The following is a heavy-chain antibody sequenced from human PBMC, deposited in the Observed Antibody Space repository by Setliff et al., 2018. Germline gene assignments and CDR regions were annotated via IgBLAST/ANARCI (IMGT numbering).Heavy chain of an antibody. CDR1: GDSFSNYA. CDR3: ARSPAVLGIVYLDP. D-gene: IGHD2-15*01. J-gene: IGHJ5*02. Sequence: SVKVSFKASGDSFSNYAISWVRQAPGQGLEWMGGIIPMFGTPAYTQKFQDRVTITTDESTSTAYMELNSLTSEDTAVYYCARSPAVLGIVYLDPWGQGTLVTVSS. V-gene: IGHV1-69*05. CDR2: IIPMFGTP.